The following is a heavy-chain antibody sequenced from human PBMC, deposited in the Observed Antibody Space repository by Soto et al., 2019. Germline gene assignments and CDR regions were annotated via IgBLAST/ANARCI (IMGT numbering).Heavy chain of an antibody. CDR3: AKYASSGYYYEDQYFQH. D-gene: IGHD3-22*01. CDR1: GFTFSSYA. Sequence: GGSLRLSCAASGFTFSSYAMSWVRQAPGKGLEWVSAISGSGGSTYYADSVKGRFTISRDNSKNTLNLQMNSLRAEDTAVYYCAKYASSGYYYEDQYFQHWGQGTLVTVSS. J-gene: IGHJ1*01. V-gene: IGHV3-23*01. CDR2: ISGSGGST.